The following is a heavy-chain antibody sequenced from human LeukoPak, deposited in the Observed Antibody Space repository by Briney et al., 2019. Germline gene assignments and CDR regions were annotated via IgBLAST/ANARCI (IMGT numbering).Heavy chain of an antibody. V-gene: IGHV3-9*01. CDR3: AKVVWGSLYAFDI. D-gene: IGHD3-16*02. J-gene: IGHJ3*02. Sequence: GGSLRLSCAASGFTFDDYAMHWVRRAPGKGLEWVSGISWNSGSIGYADSVKGRFTISRDNAKNSLYLQMNSLRAEDTALYYCAKVVWGSLYAFDIWGQGTMVTVSS. CDR1: GFTFDDYA. CDR2: ISWNSGSI.